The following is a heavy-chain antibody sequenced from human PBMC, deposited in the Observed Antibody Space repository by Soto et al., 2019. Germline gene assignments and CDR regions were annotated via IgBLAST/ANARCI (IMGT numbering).Heavy chain of an antibody. J-gene: IGHJ4*02. CDR1: GFTFSGFS. D-gene: IGHD3-22*01. Sequence: GSLRLSCAASGFTFSGFSMNWVRQAPGKGLEWVSSVTSSPSSMFYADSVKGRFTISRDDAKDSLFLQMNSLRADDTAVYYCAREADFASSGYVLDYWGLGTLVTVSS. V-gene: IGHV3-21*01. CDR2: VTSSPSSM. CDR3: AREADFASSGYVLDY.